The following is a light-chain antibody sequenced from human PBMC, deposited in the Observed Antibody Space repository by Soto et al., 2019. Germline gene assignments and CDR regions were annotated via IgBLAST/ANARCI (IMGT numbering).Light chain of an antibody. Sequence: QSVLTQPASVSGSPGQSITISCTGTSSDVGAHNYVSWYQQHPGKAPKLLIYEVATRPSGVSHRFSGSKSGDTASLTIYGLQAEDEADYYCFSYMGDNTRVFGGGTKLTVL. J-gene: IGLJ3*02. V-gene: IGLV2-14*01. CDR1: SSDVGAHNY. CDR2: EVA. CDR3: FSYMGDNTRV.